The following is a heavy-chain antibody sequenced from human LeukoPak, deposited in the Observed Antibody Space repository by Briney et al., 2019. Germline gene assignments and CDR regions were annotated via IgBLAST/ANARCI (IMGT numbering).Heavy chain of an antibody. CDR1: GGTFSSYA. D-gene: IGHD3-3*01. Sequence: SVKVSCKASGGTFSSYAISWVRQAPGQGLEWMGGIIPIFGTANYAQKFQGRVTITADESTSTAYMELSSLRSEDTAVYYCARNSDDFWSGYSLYYYYYGMDVWGQGTTVTVSS. V-gene: IGHV1-69*13. CDR3: ARNSDDFWSGYSLYYYYYGMDV. CDR2: IIPIFGTA. J-gene: IGHJ6*02.